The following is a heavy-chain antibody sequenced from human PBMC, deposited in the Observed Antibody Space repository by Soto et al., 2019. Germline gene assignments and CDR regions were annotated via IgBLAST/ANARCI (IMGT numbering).Heavy chain of an antibody. V-gene: IGHV3-74*03. CDR3: ASEQPGPGPSTFDY. D-gene: IGHD2-8*02. Sequence: EVQLVESGGGLVQPGGSLRLSCAASGFTFRTYWMHWVRQSPGKGLVWVSRIDAAGSGTTYADAVDGRFTISRDNGKNTLYLQLHSLSAAATAAYYCASEQPGPGPSTFDYCGQGTLVTVSS. J-gene: IGHJ4*02. CDR2: IDAAGSGT. CDR1: GFTFRTYW.